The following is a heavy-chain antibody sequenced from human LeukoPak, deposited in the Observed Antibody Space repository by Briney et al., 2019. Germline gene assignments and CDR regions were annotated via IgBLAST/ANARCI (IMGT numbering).Heavy chain of an antibody. J-gene: IGHJ4*02. CDR3: AKAVYYDSSGYYSPFDY. CDR1: GFTFSSYA. CDR2: ISGSGGST. D-gene: IGHD3-22*01. V-gene: IGHV3-23*01. Sequence: GGSLGLSCAASGFTFSSYAMSWVRQAPGKGLEWVSAISGSGGSTYYADSVKGRFTISRDNSKNTLYLQMNSLRAEDTAVYYCAKAVYYDSSGYYSPFDYWGQGTLVTVSS.